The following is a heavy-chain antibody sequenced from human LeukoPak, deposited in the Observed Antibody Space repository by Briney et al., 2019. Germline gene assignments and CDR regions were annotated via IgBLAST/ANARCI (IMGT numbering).Heavy chain of an antibody. J-gene: IGHJ4*02. CDR1: GGSISSGDYY. CDR3: ARHAPSGYCFDY. V-gene: IGHV4-30-4*08. CDR2: IYYSGST. Sequence: PSETLSLTCTVSGGSISSGDYYWSWIRQPPGKGLEWIGYIYYSGSTYYNPSLKSRVTISVDTSKNQFSLKLSSVTATDTAVYYCARHAPSGYCFDYWGQGTLVTVSS. D-gene: IGHD3-3*01.